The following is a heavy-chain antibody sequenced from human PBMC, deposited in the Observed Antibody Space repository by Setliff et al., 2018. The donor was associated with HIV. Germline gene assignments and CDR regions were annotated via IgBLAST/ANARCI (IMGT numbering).Heavy chain of an antibody. J-gene: IGHJ2*01. Sequence: ASVKVSCKASGYSFLTYGITWVRQAPGQGLEWMGFINPNADHTGYAQKFQGRVTMTSDVTISTAYMELNTLTSDDTAVYFCARGGRVVWWYSDLWGRGTRVTVSS. CDR1: GYSFLTYG. D-gene: IGHD3-16*01. CDR3: ARGGRVVWWYSDL. V-gene: IGHV1-8*02. CDR2: INPNADHT.